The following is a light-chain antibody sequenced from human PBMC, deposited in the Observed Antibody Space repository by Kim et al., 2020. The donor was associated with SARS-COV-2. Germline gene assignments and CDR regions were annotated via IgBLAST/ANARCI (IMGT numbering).Light chain of an antibody. V-gene: IGLV2-11*03. J-gene: IGLJ3*02. CDR2: DVT. CDR1: GNDVGDYGS. CDR3: CSYAGSYTWL. Sequence: GQSVTISCTGSGNDVGDYGSVSWYQQRPGKAPRLIIHDVTKRPSGVPDRFSASKSGSTASLTISGLRTEDEAHYYCCSYAGSYTWLFGGGTQLTVL.